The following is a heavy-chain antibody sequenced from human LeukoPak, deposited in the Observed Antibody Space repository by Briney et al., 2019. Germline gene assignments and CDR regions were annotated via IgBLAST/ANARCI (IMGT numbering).Heavy chain of an antibody. CDR3: ARLWDSSSSLDY. CDR1: GGSISRYY. J-gene: IGHJ4*02. CDR2: IYYSGGT. D-gene: IGHD6-6*01. V-gene: IGHV4-59*08. Sequence: PSETLSLTCTVSGGSISRYYWTWIRQPPGKGLGLEWIGYIYYSGGTNYNPSLKSRVTISIDTSKNQVSLKLSSVTAADTAVYYCARLWDSSSSLDYWGQGTLVTVSS.